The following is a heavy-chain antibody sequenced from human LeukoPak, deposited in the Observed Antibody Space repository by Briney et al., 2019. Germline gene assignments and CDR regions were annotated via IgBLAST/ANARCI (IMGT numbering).Heavy chain of an antibody. D-gene: IGHD3-3*01. CDR2: IYYSGST. CDR3: ASLRFLEWLWDY. J-gene: IGHJ4*02. V-gene: IGHV4-39*01. Sequence: SETLSLTCTVSGGSISSSSYYWGWIRQPPGKGLEWIGSIYYSGSTYYNPSLKSRVTISVDTSKNQFSLKLISVTSADTAVYYCASLRFLEWLWDYWGQGTLVTVSS. CDR1: GGSISSSSYY.